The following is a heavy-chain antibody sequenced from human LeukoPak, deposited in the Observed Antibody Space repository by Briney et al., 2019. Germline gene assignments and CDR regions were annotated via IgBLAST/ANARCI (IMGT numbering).Heavy chain of an antibody. V-gene: IGHV3-74*03. CDR1: GFTFSPYW. J-gene: IGHJ3*02. CDR3: ARQDGYNWGAFDI. Sequence: SGGSLRLSCAASGFTFSPYWMHWVRQAPGKGLVWVSRMNSDGSSTTYADSVKGRFSISRDNAKNTLYLQMNSLRAEDTAVYYCARQDGYNWGAFDIWGQGTMVTVSS. CDR2: MNSDGSST. D-gene: IGHD5-24*01.